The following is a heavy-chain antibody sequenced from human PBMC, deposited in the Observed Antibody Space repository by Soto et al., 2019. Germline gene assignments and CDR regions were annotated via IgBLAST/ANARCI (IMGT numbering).Heavy chain of an antibody. CDR2: IVPMFGTS. J-gene: IGHJ4*02. Sequence: QERLVQSGAEVRMPGSSVKVSCKVTGGTSTRYAINWVRQAPGQGLEWMGGIVPMFGTSKYAQKFQGRVTITADTSTNIAYMELRSLRSEDTAVYYCNRGSEYDFWSGYLWGQGTLVSVSS. D-gene: IGHD3-3*01. CDR1: GGTSTRYA. V-gene: IGHV1-69*06. CDR3: NRGSEYDFWSGYL.